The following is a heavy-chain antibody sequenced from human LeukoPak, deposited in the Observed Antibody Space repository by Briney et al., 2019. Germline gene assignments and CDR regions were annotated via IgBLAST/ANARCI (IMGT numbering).Heavy chain of an antibody. V-gene: IGHV3-30*02. CDR1: GFTFSSYG. CDR2: IRYDGSNK. J-gene: IGHJ3*02. D-gene: IGHD2-15*01. Sequence: GGSLRLSCAASGFTFSSYGMHWVRQAPGKGLEWVAFIRYDGSNKYYADSVKGRFTISRDNSKNTLYLQMNSLRAEDTAVYYCAKAGVVVASLPGRSAFDIWGQGTMVTVSS. CDR3: AKAGVVVASLPGRSAFDI.